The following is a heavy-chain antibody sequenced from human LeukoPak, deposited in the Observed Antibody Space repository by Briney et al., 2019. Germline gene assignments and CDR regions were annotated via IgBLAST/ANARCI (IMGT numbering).Heavy chain of an antibody. J-gene: IGHJ5*01. V-gene: IGHV3-53*01. CDR1: GFSVGTNY. CDR2: IYAGGNT. D-gene: IGHD4-23*01. Sequence: GGSLRLSCAASGFSVGTNYMIWVRQASGKGLEWVSMIYAGGNTYYRDSVKGRFTISRDSSKNTVFLHMSGLRDDDTAVYYCVGGHDLEFEFWGQGTLVIVSS. CDR3: VGGHDLEFEF.